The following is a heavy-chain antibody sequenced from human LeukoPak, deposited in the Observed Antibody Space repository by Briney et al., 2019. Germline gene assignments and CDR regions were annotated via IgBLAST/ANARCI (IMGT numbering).Heavy chain of an antibody. CDR3: ARENQYCSSTSCYGQVYYYYYMDV. Sequence: GASVKVSCKASGYTFTGYYMHWVRQAPGQGLEWMGWINPNSGGTNYAQKLQGRVTMTTDTSTSTAYMELRSLRSDDTAVYYCARENQYCSSTSCYGQVYYYYYMDVWGKGTTVTVSS. J-gene: IGHJ6*03. CDR1: GYTFTGYY. V-gene: IGHV1-2*02. CDR2: INPNSGGT. D-gene: IGHD2-2*01.